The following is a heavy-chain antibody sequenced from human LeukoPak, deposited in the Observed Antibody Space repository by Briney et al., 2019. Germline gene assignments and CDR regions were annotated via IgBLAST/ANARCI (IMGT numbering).Heavy chain of an antibody. J-gene: IGHJ4*02. D-gene: IGHD2-21*01. Sequence: ASVKVSCKASGYTFTNYVINWVRQAPGQGLEWVXWISAYNGNTNYTQKFQGRLTITMDTSTSTAYMELRSLRSDDTAVYFCAREHIFERSRVDYWGQGTLVTVSS. CDR3: AREHIFERSRVDY. CDR2: ISAYNGNT. CDR1: GYTFTNYV. V-gene: IGHV1-18*04.